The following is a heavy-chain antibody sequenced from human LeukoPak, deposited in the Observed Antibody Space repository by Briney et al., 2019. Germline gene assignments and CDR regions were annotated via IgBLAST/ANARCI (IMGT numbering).Heavy chain of an antibody. CDR1: GYTFTSYG. CDR2: ISAYNGNT. D-gene: IGHD3-22*01. Sequence: ASVKVSCKASGYTFTSYGISWVRQAPGQGLEWMGWISAYNGNTNYAQKLQGRVTMTTDTSTSTAYMELRSLRSDDTAVYYCAGARYRPIDSSGYWQYYYYYYMDVWGKGTTGTVSS. J-gene: IGHJ6*03. V-gene: IGHV1-18*01. CDR3: AGARYRPIDSSGYWQYYYYYYMDV.